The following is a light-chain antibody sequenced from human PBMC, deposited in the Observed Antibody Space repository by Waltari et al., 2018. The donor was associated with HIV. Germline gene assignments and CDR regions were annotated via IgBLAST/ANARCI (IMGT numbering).Light chain of an antibody. CDR1: SSNLGSNT. CDR3: AAWDDSLNVNWV. J-gene: IGLJ3*02. V-gene: IGLV1-44*01. CDR2: SNN. Sequence: HSVLPQPPSASGTPGQRVTTPCSRRSSNLGSNTSNWYQQLPGTAPKLLIYSNNQRPSGVPDRFSGSKSGTSASLAISGLQSEDEADYYCAAWDDSLNVNWVFGGGTKLTVL.